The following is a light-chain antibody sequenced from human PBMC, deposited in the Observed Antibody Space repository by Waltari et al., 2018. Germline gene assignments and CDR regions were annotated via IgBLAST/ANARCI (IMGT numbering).Light chain of an antibody. V-gene: IGLV2-14*03. CDR2: EVT. CDR1: SSDVGAYNY. CDR3: SSYAGTTLNVV. J-gene: IGLJ2*01. Sequence: QSALTQPAAVSGSPGQSITISCTGTSSDVGAYNYVSWYQQHPGKAPKILIYEVTKRHAAMSNRCSGSKSGNTASLTICGLQAEDEADYHCSSYAGTTLNVVFGGGTKLTVL.